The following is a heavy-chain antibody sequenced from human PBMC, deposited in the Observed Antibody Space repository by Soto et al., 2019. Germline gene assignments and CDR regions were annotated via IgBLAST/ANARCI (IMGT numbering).Heavy chain of an antibody. CDR3: ARQLIQLSANWFDP. D-gene: IGHD5-18*01. CDR1: GGSISSGDYY. Sequence: QVQLQESGPGLVKPSQTLSLTCTVSGGSISSGDYYWSWIRQPPGKGLEWIGYIDYSGSTYYNPSLQSRVTLSVDTSMYQFSLNLSSVTAAETVVYYCARQLIQLSANWFDPWGQGTLVTVSS. J-gene: IGHJ5*02. CDR2: IDYSGST. V-gene: IGHV4-30-4*01.